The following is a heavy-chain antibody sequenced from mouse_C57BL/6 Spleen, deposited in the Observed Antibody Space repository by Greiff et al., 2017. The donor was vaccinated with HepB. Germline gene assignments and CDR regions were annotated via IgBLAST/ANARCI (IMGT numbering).Heavy chain of an antibody. CDR1: GYTFTSYW. V-gene: IGHV1-53*01. CDR3: AREQIYYDNYVHFDY. D-gene: IGHD2-1*01. J-gene: IGHJ2*01. Sequence: QVQLQQPGTELVKPGASVKLSCKASGYTFTSYWMHWVKQRPGQGLEWIGNINPSNGGTNYNEKFKSKATLTVDKSSSTADMQLSSLTSEDSAVYYCAREQIYYDNYVHFDYWGQGTTLTVSS. CDR2: INPSNGGT.